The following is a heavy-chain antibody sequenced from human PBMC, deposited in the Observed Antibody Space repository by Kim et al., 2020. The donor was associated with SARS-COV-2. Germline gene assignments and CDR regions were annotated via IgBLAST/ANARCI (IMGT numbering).Heavy chain of an antibody. Sequence: ASVKVSCKASGYTFTSYGISWVRQAPGQGLEWMGWISAYNGNTNYAQKLQGRVTMTTDTSTSTAYMELRSLRSDDTAVYYCARDRGHDSSGYFPGYWGQGTLVTVSS. D-gene: IGHD3-22*01. CDR1: GYTFTSYG. J-gene: IGHJ4*02. V-gene: IGHV1-18*01. CDR2: ISAYNGNT. CDR3: ARDRGHDSSGYFPGY.